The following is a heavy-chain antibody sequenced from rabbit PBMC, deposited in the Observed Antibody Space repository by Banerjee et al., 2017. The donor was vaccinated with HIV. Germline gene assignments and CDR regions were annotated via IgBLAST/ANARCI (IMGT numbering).Heavy chain of an antibody. CDR3: ARDLDGVIGWNFGW. CDR1: GFTLSSSYW. D-gene: IGHD4-1*01. CDR2: IYTSSGDT. Sequence: QEQLEESGGDLVKPEGSLTLTCTASGFTLSSSYWICWVRQAPGKGLELIACIYTSSGDTVYATWAKGRFTISRASWTTVTLQMTSLTAADTASYFCARDLDGVIGWNFGWWGPGTLVTVS. J-gene: IGHJ4*01. V-gene: IGHV1S45*01.